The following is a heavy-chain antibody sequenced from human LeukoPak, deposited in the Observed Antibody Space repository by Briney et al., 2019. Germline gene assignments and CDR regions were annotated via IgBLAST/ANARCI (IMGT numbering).Heavy chain of an antibody. J-gene: IGHJ4*02. D-gene: IGHD3-22*01. Sequence: PGGSLRLSCAASGFTFSSYTMSWVRQAPGKELEWVSGISGSGGRAYYADPVKGRFTISRDNSRNTLSLQMNSLRAEDTAVYYCAKGYYYDSSGYDYWGPGTLVTVSS. CDR3: AKGYYYDSSGYDY. CDR2: ISGSGGRA. V-gene: IGHV3-23*01. CDR1: GFTFSSYT.